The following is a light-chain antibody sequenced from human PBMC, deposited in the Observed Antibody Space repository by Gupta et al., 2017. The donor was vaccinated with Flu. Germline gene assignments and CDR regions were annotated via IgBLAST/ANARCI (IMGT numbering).Light chain of an antibody. V-gene: IGKV1-39*01. Sequence: PSSLSASVGDRVSITCRASQSTSSYSNSHQQEAGKAPKLPIYAASSLHSRVRSRFSGRGSRRHMTLSISRLQPQDIATYFTLRSDSTPYTFGQGTKLEIK. CDR3: LRSDSTPYT. CDR1: QSTSSY. J-gene: IGKJ2*01. CDR2: AAS.